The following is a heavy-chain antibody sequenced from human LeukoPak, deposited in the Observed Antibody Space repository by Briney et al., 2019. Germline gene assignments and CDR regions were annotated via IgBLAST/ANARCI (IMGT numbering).Heavy chain of an antibody. CDR3: ASPKLSGVWGSYRYHPGAAFDI. V-gene: IGHV1-3*04. CDR1: GYTFTNYA. D-gene: IGHD3-16*02. Sequence: ASVKVSCRSSGYTFTNYALHWVRQAPGQSLEWMGWINTGTGNTKSSQNLQDRVTFTMDTSATTAYMELSSLRSEDTAVYYCASPKLSGVWGSYRYHPGAAFDIWGQGTMVTVSS. J-gene: IGHJ3*02. CDR2: INTGTGNT.